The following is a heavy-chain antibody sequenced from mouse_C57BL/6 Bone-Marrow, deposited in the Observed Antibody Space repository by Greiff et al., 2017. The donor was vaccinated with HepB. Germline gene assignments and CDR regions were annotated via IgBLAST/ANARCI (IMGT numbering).Heavy chain of an antibody. CDR3: ARNSGLRRAMDY. V-gene: IGHV1-53*01. J-gene: IGHJ4*01. CDR1: GYTFTSYW. D-gene: IGHD2-4*01. Sequence: QVQLKQPGTELVKPGASVKLSCKASGYTFTSYWMHWVKQRPGQGLEWIGNINPSNGGTNYNEKFKSKATLTVDKSSSTAYMQLSSLTSEDSAVYYCARNSGLRRAMDYWGQGTSVTVSS. CDR2: INPSNGGT.